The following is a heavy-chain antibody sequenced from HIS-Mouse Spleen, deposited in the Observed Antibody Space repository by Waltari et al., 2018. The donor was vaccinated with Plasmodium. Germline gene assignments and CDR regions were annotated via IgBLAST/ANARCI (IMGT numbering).Heavy chain of an antibody. CDR1: GYPFTGHY. V-gene: IGHV1-2*02. D-gene: IGHD6-13*01. J-gene: IGHJ1*01. CDR3: ARVLGYKAAAGTFVEYFQH. CDR2: SNPNSGGT. Sequence: QVQLVQSGAEVKKPGASVKVSCKASGYPFTGHYMHWVRQAPGQGLEWMGWSNPNSGGTNYAQKFQGRVTMTRDTSISTAYMELSRLRSDDTAVYYCARVLGYKAAAGTFVEYFQHWGQGTLVTVSS.